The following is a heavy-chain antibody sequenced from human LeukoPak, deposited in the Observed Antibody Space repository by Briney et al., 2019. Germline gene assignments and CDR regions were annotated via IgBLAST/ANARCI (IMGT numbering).Heavy chain of an antibody. CDR2: ISGSGGST. D-gene: IGHD1-14*01. V-gene: IGHV3-23*01. J-gene: IGHJ4*02. CDR3: ANGDGNHRRYFDY. Sequence: QPGGSLRLSCAPLGFIFRSYAMSWVRQAPGKGLEWVSGISGSGGSTYYADSVKGRFTISRDNSKNTLYLQMSSLRAEDTALYYCANGDGNHRRYFDYWGQGTLVTVSS. CDR1: GFIFRSYA.